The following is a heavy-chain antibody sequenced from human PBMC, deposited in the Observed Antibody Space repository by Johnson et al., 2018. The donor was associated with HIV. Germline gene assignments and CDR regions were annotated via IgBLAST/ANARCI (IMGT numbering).Heavy chain of an antibody. D-gene: IGHD2-21*01. Sequence: VQLVESGGGLVQPGRSLRLSCAASGFTLDDYAMHWVRQAPGKGLEWVSGISWNSGSIGYADSVKGRFTISRDNSKNTLYLQMNSLRAEDTAVYYCAKGEGYCGGDCLDAFDIWGQGTMVTVSS. V-gene: IGHV3-9*01. CDR3: AKGEGYCGGDCLDAFDI. CDR2: ISWNSGSI. CDR1: GFTLDDYA. J-gene: IGHJ3*02.